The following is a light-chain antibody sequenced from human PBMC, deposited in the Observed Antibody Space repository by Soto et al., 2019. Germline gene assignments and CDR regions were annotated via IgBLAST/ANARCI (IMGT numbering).Light chain of an antibody. CDR2: GAS. CDR3: QQYSKWPLT. Sequence: EIVMTQSPATLSVSPGERVTLSCRASQSVSSYLAWYQQKPGQAPRLLIYGASTGATGIPARLSGSGSGTEFILTISSLQSEDFAVYYCQQYSKWPLTFGGGTKVDIK. CDR1: QSVSSY. V-gene: IGKV3-15*01. J-gene: IGKJ4*01.